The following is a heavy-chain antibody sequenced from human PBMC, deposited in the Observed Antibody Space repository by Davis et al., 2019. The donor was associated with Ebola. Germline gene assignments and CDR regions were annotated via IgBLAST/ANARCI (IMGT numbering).Heavy chain of an antibody. J-gene: IGHJ3*02. CDR1: GFTFSSYG. CDR3: AKDIIMGHAIDI. Sequence: GESLKISCAASGFTFSSYGMHWVRQAPGKGLEWVAFIRYDGSNKYYADSVKGRFTISRDNSKNTLYLQMNSLRAEDTAVYYGAKDIIMGHAIDIWGQGTMVTVSS. V-gene: IGHV3-30*02. CDR2: IRYDGSNK. D-gene: IGHD3-10*01.